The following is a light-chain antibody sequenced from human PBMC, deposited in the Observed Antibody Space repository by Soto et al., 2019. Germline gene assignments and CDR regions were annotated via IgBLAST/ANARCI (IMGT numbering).Light chain of an antibody. CDR3: QQYDVSPLA. Sequence: EIVLTQSPGTLSLSRGERATLSCRASQSLSTNSLAWYQQKPGQTPRLLIYAASTRDTDIPDRFNGSGSGTDFALTISRLEPEDFALYYCQQYDVSPLAFGTRTKADI. V-gene: IGKV3-20*01. CDR2: AAS. CDR1: QSLSTNS. J-gene: IGKJ3*01.